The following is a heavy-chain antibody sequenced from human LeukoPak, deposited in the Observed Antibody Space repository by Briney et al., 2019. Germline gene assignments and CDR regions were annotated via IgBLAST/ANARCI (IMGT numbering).Heavy chain of an antibody. V-gene: IGHV4-4*07. J-gene: IGHJ6*02. CDR1: GGSISSYY. Sequence: SETLSLTCTVSGGSISSYYWSWIRQPAGKGLEWIGRIYTSGSTNYNPSLKSRVTMSVDTSKNQFSLKLTSVTAADTAVYYCARDSSGSYSRRYYYGMDVWGQGTTVTVSS. D-gene: IGHD1-26*01. CDR2: IYTSGST. CDR3: ARDSSGSYSRRYYYGMDV.